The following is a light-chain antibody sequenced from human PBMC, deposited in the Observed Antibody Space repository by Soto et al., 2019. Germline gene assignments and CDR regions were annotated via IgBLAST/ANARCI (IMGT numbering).Light chain of an antibody. CDR1: SSDVGSYNY. CDR2: EVT. CDR3: SSDAGSNEYV. Sequence: QSALTQPPSASGSPGQSVTISCTGTSSDVGSYNYDSWYQQHPGKSPKLMIYEVTKRPSGVPDRFSGSKSRNTASLTVSGLQAEDEADYYCSSDAGSNEYVFGTGTKLTVL. J-gene: IGLJ1*01. V-gene: IGLV2-8*01.